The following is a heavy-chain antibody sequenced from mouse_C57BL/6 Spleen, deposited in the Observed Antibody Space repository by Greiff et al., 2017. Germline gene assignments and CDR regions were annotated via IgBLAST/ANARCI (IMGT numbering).Heavy chain of an antibody. CDR1: GYAFRSYW. V-gene: IGHV1-80*01. Sequence: VQLQQSGAELVKPGASVKISCKASGYAFRSYWMNWVKQRPGKGLEWIGQIYPGDGDTNYNGKFKGKATLTADNSSSTAYMQLSSLTSEDSAVYFCARWGVVDWYFDVWGTGTTVTVSS. D-gene: IGHD1-1*01. CDR3: ARWGVVDWYFDV. CDR2: IYPGDGDT. J-gene: IGHJ1*03.